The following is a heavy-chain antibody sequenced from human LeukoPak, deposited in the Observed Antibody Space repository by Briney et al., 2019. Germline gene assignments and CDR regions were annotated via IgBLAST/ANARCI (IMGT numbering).Heavy chain of an antibody. CDR1: GGSFSGYY. Sequence: SETLSLTCAVYGGSFSGYYWSWIRQPPGKGLEWIGEINHSGSTNYNPSLKSRVTISVDTSKNQFSLKLSSVTAADTAVYYCARRYYDFWSGPARVDHWGQGTLVTVSS. V-gene: IGHV4-34*01. J-gene: IGHJ4*02. CDR2: INHSGST. D-gene: IGHD3-3*01. CDR3: ARRYYDFWSGPARVDH.